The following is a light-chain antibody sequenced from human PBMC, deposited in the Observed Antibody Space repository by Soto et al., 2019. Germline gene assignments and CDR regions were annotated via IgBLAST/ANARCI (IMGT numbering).Light chain of an antibody. V-gene: IGLV8-61*01. CDR2: STN. CDR3: VLYMGSGIWV. J-gene: IGLJ3*02. CDR1: SGSVSTSYY. Sequence: QTVVTQEPSFSVSPGRTVTLTCGLSSGSVSTSYYPSWYQQTPGQAPRTLIYSTNTRSSGVPDRFSGSILGNKAALTITGAQADDETDYYSVLYMGSGIWVFGGGTKLTVI.